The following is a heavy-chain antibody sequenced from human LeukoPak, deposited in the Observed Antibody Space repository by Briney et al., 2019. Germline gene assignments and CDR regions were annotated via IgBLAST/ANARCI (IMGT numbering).Heavy chain of an antibody. CDR2: IRYDGSNK. D-gene: IGHD6-19*01. V-gene: IGHV3-30*02. CDR3: AKESPYWVSSGWPDFDY. CDR1: GFTFSSYG. Sequence: PGGSLRLSCAASGFTFSSYGMHWVRQAPGKGLEWVAFIRYDGSNKYYADSVKGRFTISRDNSKNTLYLQMNSLRAEDTAVYYCAKESPYWVSSGWPDFDYWGQGTLVTVSS. J-gene: IGHJ4*02.